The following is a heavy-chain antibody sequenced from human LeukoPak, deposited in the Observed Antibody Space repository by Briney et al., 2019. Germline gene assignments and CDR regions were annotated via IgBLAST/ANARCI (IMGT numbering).Heavy chain of an antibody. V-gene: IGHV1-2*02. CDR3: ARGHCTNAVCRTFDY. CDR1: GYTFTGYY. D-gene: IGHD2-8*01. CDR2: INGDNGGT. Sequence: GASVKVSYKASGYTFTGYYIHWVRQAPGQGLEWMGWINGDNGGTRYAEKFQGRVTMTRDTSISTAYMELSRLTSDDTALYYCARGHCTNAVCRTFDYWGQGTLVTVSS. J-gene: IGHJ4*02.